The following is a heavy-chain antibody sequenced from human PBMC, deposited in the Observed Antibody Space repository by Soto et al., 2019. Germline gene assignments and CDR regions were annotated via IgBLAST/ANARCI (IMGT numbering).Heavy chain of an antibody. J-gene: IGHJ1*01. CDR2: IWYDGSNK. CDR1: GFTFSSYX. Sequence: QVQLVESGGGVVQPGRSLRLSCAASGFTFSSYXXXXXXXXXXXXLEWVAVIWYDGSNKYYADSVKGRFTISRDNXXXXXXXXXXXXXXXXXXXXXXXXXXXXXXXGYYRSFFQHWGQGTLVTVSS. CDR3: XXXXXXXXXGYYRSFFQH. V-gene: IGHV3-33*01. D-gene: IGHD3-22*01.